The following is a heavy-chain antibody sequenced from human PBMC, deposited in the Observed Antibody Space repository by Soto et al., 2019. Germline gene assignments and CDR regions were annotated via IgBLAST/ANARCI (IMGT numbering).Heavy chain of an antibody. CDR1: GFTFSSYS. CDR2: ISSSSSTI. V-gene: IGHV3-48*02. D-gene: IGHD5-12*01. CDR3: ARADSGYAHGYYYYGMGV. J-gene: IGHJ6*02. Sequence: EVQLVESGGGLVQPGGSLRLSCAASGFTFSSYSMNWVRQAPGKGLEWVSYISSSSSTIYYADSVKGRFTISRDHAKNSLYLQMNRLRDEDTAVYYCARADSGYAHGYYYYGMGVWGQGTTVTVSS.